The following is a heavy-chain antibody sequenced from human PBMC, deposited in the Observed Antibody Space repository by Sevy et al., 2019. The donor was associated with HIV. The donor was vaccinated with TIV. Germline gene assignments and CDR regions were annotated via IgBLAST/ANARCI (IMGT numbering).Heavy chain of an antibody. CDR1: GFTFNNYP. J-gene: IGHJ6*02. Sequence: GGSLRLSCAASGFTFNNYPMSWVRQAPGKGLEWVANIKLDGSEKYYVDSVKGRFTISRDNAKNSLYLQMNSLRAEDTALYYCARDCSSTSCLWGLDVWGQGTTVTVSS. V-gene: IGHV3-7*03. CDR3: ARDCSSTSCLWGLDV. D-gene: IGHD2-2*01. CDR2: IKLDGSEK.